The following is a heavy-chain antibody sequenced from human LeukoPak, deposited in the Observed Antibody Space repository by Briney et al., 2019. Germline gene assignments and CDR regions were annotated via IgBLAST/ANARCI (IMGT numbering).Heavy chain of an antibody. CDR2: ISSSGSTI. J-gene: IGHJ4*02. CDR3: AREGDSSSQLYGFDY. D-gene: IGHD6-13*01. CDR1: GFTFSDYY. V-gene: IGHV3-11*01. Sequence: GGSLRLSCAASGFTFSDYYMSWIRQAPGKGLEWVSYISSSGSTIYYADSVKGRFTISRDNAQSSLYLQMNSLRAEDTAVYYCAREGDSSSQLYGFDYWGQGTLVTVSS.